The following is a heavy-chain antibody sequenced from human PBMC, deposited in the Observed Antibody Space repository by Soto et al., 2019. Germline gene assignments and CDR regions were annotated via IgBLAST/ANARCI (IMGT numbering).Heavy chain of an antibody. D-gene: IGHD2-15*01. J-gene: IGHJ6*02. CDR1: AFSFSHYA. V-gene: IGHV3-30-3*01. CDR3: ARAGYCSGGRCYSPYYYYYGMDV. Sequence: SCGASAFSFSHYAMHWVRQAPGKGLECVAVISYDGNIKRYADSVKGRFTISRDNSENTLYLQMNSLSPEDTAVYYCARAGYCSGGRCYSPYYYYYGMDVWGQGTTVTSP. CDR2: ISYDGNIK.